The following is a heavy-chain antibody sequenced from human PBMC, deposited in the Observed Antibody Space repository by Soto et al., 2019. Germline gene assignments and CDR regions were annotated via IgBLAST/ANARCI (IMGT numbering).Heavy chain of an antibody. CDR1: GGSLSSYW. CDR3: ARGPGASGTYHYFFDY. J-gene: IGHJ4*02. CDR2: IYYTGST. V-gene: IGHV4-59*01. D-gene: IGHD3-10*01. Sequence: KSSETLSLTCTVSGGSLSSYWWSWIRQPPGKGLEWIGYIYYTGSTNYNPSLKSRVTISLDASKNQFSLKLSSVTAADTAVYYCARGPGASGTYHYFFDYWGPGNLVTVS.